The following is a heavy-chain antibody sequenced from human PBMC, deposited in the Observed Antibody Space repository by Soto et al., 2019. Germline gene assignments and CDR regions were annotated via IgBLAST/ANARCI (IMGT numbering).Heavy chain of an antibody. CDR1: GFTFSSYA. D-gene: IGHD3-10*01. CDR2: ISGSGGST. V-gene: IGHV3-23*01. Sequence: GGSLRLSCAASGFTFSSYAMSWVRQAPGKGLEWVSAISGSGGSTYYADSVKGWFTISRDNSKNTLYLQMNSLRAEDTAVYYCAKGRSGYGSGSYYISPNAFDIWGQGT. CDR3: AKGRSGYGSGSYYISPNAFDI. J-gene: IGHJ3*02.